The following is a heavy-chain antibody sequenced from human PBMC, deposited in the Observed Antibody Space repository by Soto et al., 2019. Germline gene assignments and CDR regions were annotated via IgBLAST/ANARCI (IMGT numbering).Heavy chain of an antibody. CDR3: AKDLWATNGFDI. Sequence: PGGSLRLSCAASGFTFSSYAMSWVRRAPGKGLESVSGISAGGGSTYYADSVKGRFTISRDNSKNTLYLQMNSLRAEDTAVYYCAKDLWATNGFDIRGQGTMVTVSS. D-gene: IGHD1-26*01. CDR2: ISAGGGST. J-gene: IGHJ3*02. V-gene: IGHV3-23*01. CDR1: GFTFSSYA.